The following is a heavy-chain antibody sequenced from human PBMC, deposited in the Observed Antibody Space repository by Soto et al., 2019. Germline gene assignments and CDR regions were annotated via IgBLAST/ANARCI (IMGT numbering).Heavy chain of an antibody. CDR3: ATGAKVTPAFDY. CDR1: GYTLTELS. CDR2: FDPEDGET. V-gene: IGHV1-24*01. J-gene: IGHJ4*02. D-gene: IGHD4-4*01. Sequence: ASVKVSCKVSGYTLTELSMHWVRQAPGKGLEWMGGFDPEDGETIYAQKFQGRVTMTEDTSTDTAYMELSSLRSEDTAVYYCATGAKVTPAFDYWGQGTLVTVSA.